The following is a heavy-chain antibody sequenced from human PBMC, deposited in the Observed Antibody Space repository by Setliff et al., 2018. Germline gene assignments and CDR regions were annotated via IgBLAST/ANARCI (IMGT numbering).Heavy chain of an antibody. Sequence: LRLSCAASGFTFSSYEMNWVRQAPGKGLEWVSYISSSGSTIYYADSVKGRFTISRDNAKNSLYLQMNSLRAEDTAVYYCARGEESFDIWGQGTMVTVSS. D-gene: IGHD1-26*01. CDR1: GFTFSSYE. CDR3: ARGEESFDI. V-gene: IGHV3-48*03. CDR2: ISSSGSTI. J-gene: IGHJ3*02.